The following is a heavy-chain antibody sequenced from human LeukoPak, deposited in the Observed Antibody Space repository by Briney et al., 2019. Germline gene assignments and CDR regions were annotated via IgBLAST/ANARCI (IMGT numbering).Heavy chain of an antibody. D-gene: IGHD2-2*01. J-gene: IGHJ6*03. CDR3: ARDQGRERRCSNTSCYDYYYYMDV. CDR1: GYTFTSYG. Sequence: ASVKVSCKASGYTFTSYGISWVRQAPGQGLEWMGWISAYNGNTNYAQKLQGRVTMTTDTSTSTAYMELRSLRSDDTAVYYCARDQGRERRCSNTSCYDYYYYMDVWGKGTTVTVSS. CDR2: ISAYNGNT. V-gene: IGHV1-18*01.